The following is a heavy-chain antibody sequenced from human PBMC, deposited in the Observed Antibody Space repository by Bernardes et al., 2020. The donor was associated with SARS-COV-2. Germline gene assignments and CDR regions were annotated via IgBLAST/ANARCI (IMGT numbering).Heavy chain of an antibody. CDR2: IYYGGNN. D-gene: IGHD1-26*01. V-gene: IGHV4-39*01. CDR1: GGSISNSNFY. CDR3: ARGTISGASDY. J-gene: IGHJ4*02. Sequence: SETLSLNCTVSGGSISNSNFYWGWIRQPPGKGLEWIGSIYYGGNNYNSPSLKSRVTMSLDTATNQISLRLSAVTAADTAVYYCARGTISGASDYWGQGTLVTVSS.